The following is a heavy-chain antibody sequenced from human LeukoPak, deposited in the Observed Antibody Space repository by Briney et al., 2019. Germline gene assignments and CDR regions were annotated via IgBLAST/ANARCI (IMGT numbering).Heavy chain of an antibody. CDR3: ARLYSSSSGFDY. D-gene: IGHD6-6*01. Sequence: SESLSLTCTVSGGSISSYYWSWIRQPPGKGLEWIGYVYTSGSTNYNPSLKSRVTISVDTSENQFSLKLSSVTAADTAVYYCARLYSSSSGFDYWGQGTLVTVSS. J-gene: IGHJ4*02. CDR2: VYTSGST. CDR1: GGSISSYY. V-gene: IGHV4-4*09.